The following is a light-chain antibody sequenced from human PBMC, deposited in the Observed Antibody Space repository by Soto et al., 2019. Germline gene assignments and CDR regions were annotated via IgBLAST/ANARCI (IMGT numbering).Light chain of an antibody. CDR1: QGISNY. CDR2: AAS. Sequence: DIQMTQSPSSPSASVGDRVTITCGASQGISNYLAWYQQKPGKVPKLLIYAASTLQSGVPSRFSGSGSGTDFTLTISSLQPEDVATYYCQKYNSAPQTFGQGTKVDIK. CDR3: QKYNSAPQT. V-gene: IGKV1-27*01. J-gene: IGKJ1*01.